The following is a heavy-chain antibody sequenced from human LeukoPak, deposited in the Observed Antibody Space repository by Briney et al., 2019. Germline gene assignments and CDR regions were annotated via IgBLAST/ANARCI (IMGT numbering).Heavy chain of an antibody. CDR2: ISWNSGSI. CDR3: ARDLYGELHH. J-gene: IGHJ5*02. CDR1: GFTFDDYA. D-gene: IGHD4-17*01. Sequence: TGGSLRLSCAASGFTFDDYAMHWVRQAPGKGLEWVSGISWNSGSIGYADSVKGRFTISRDNAKNSLYLQMNSLRAEDTAVYYCARDLYGELHHWGQGTLVTVSS. V-gene: IGHV3-9*01.